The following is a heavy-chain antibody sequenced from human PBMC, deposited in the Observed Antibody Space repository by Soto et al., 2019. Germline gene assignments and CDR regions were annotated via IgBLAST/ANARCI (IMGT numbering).Heavy chain of an antibody. D-gene: IGHD6-13*01. CDR2: INPNSGGT. CDR1: GYTFTGYY. Sequence: ASVKVSCEASGYTFTGYYMHWVRQAPGQGLEWMGWINPNSGGTNYAQKFQGWVTMTRDTSISTAYMELSRLRSDDTAVYYCARDRAAAGPYYYYGMDVWGQGTTVTVSS. CDR3: ARDRAAAGPYYYYGMDV. V-gene: IGHV1-2*04. J-gene: IGHJ6*02.